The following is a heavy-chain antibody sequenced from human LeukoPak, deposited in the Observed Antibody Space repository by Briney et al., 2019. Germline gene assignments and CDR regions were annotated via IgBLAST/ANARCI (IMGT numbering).Heavy chain of an antibody. D-gene: IGHD3-3*01. Sequence: SETLSLTCTVSGGSISSYYWSWIRQPAGKGLEWIGRIYTSGSTNYNPSLKSRVTMSVDTSKNQFSLKLSSVTAADTAVYYCARDQGENYDFWSGYCCDALDIWGQGTMVTVSS. CDR3: ARDQGENYDFWSGYCCDALDI. V-gene: IGHV4-4*07. CDR1: GGSISSYY. CDR2: IYTSGST. J-gene: IGHJ3*02.